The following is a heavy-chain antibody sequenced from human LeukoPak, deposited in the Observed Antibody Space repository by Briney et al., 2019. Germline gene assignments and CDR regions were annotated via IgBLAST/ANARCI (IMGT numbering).Heavy chain of an antibody. Sequence: ASVKVSCKASGYTFTGYYSHWVRQAPGQGLEWMGWINPNSGGTNYAQKFQGRVTMTRDTSISTAYMELSRPRSDDTAVYYCARTGYCSSTSCAHWFDPWGQGTLVTVSS. CDR2: INPNSGGT. CDR1: GYTFTGYY. V-gene: IGHV1-2*02. D-gene: IGHD2-2*03. CDR3: ARTGYCSSTSCAHWFDP. J-gene: IGHJ5*02.